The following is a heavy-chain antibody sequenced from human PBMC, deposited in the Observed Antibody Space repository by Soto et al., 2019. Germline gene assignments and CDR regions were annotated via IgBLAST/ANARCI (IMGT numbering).Heavy chain of an antibody. V-gene: IGHV1-18*01. Sequence: ASVKVSCKASGYTFTSYGISWVRQAPGQGLEWMGWISAYNGNTNYAQKLQGRVTMTTDTSTSTAYMELRSLRSDDTAVYYCAGGLFGYSYGYFKPFDYRGQGTLVTVSS. CDR1: GYTFTSYG. CDR2: ISAYNGNT. J-gene: IGHJ4*02. CDR3: AGGLFGYSYGYFKPFDY. D-gene: IGHD5-18*01.